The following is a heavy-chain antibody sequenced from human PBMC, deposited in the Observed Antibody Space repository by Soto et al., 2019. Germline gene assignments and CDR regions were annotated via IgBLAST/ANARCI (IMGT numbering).Heavy chain of an antibody. J-gene: IGHJ6*02. CDR1: GGSISSGYCS. D-gene: IGHD3-16*01. CDR2: IYYSGNT. CDR3: ASASLYGMDV. Sequence: TSETLSLTCSVSGGSISSGYCSWSWQRQAPGKGLEWIGNIYYSGNTYYNPSLKSRLIISIDTSKNQFALKVDSVTASYTAVYYYASASLYGMDVWGQGTTVTVSS. V-gene: IGHV4-30-4*01.